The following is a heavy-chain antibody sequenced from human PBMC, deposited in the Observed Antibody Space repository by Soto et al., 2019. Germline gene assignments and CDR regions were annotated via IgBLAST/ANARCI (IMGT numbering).Heavy chain of an antibody. V-gene: IGHV3-11*06. J-gene: IGHJ6*02. D-gene: IGHD3-22*01. CDR3: ARWSPYYYDSSGYPYGMDV. Sequence: GGSLRLSCAASGFTFSDYYMSWIRQAPGKGLEWVSYISSSSSYANYADSVKGRFTISRDNAKNSLYLQMNSLRAEDTAVYYCARWSPYYYDSSGYPYGMDVWGQGTTVTVSS. CDR1: GFTFSDYY. CDR2: ISSSSSYA.